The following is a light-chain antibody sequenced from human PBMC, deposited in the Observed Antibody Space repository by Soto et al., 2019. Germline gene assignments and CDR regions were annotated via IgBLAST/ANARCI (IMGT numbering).Light chain of an antibody. J-gene: IGKJ1*01. CDR3: QQYGSSPRT. CDR1: QSVSSSY. V-gene: IGKV3-20*01. Sequence: IVLTQSPGTLSLSNGERATLSCRASQSVSSSYLAWYQQKPGQAPRLLMYGASTRATGIPDRFSGSGSGTDFTLTISRLEPEDFAVYYCQQYGSSPRTFGQGTKVDIK. CDR2: GAS.